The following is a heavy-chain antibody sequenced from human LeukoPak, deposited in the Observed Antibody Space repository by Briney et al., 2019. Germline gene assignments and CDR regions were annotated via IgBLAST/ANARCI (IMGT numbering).Heavy chain of an antibody. V-gene: IGHV3-66*01. J-gene: IGHJ6*02. CDR3: ARRRHGNGMDV. CDR1: GFTLSIYA. CDR2: IYSGGST. Sequence: SGGSLRLSCAASGFTLSIYAMSWVRQAPGKGLEWVSVIYSGGSTYYADSVKGRFTISRDNSKNTLSLQMNSLRAEDTAVYYCARRRHGNGMDVWGQGTTVTVSS.